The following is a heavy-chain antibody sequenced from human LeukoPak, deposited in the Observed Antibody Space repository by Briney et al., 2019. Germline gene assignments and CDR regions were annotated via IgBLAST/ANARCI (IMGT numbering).Heavy chain of an antibody. Sequence: GGSLRLSCAASGFTFSSYAMHWVRQAPGKGLEWVAVISYDGGNKYYADSVKGRFTISRDNSKNTLYLQMNSLRAEDTAVYYCARDGYYYDSSGYYYIDYWGQGTLVTVSS. J-gene: IGHJ4*02. CDR1: GFTFSSYA. CDR2: ISYDGGNK. D-gene: IGHD3-22*01. V-gene: IGHV3-30-3*01. CDR3: ARDGYYYDSSGYYYIDY.